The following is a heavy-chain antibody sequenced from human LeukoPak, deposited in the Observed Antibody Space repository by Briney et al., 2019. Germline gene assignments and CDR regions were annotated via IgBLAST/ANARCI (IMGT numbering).Heavy chain of an antibody. CDR1: GFTFDDYA. J-gene: IGHJ6*02. D-gene: IGHD3-9*01. Sequence: GGSLRLSCAASGFTFDDYAMHWVRQAPGKGLEWDSLISGDGGSTYYADSVKGRFTISRDNSKNSLYLQMNSLRTEDTALYYCAKDIYPQYYDILTGPYYYGMDVWGQGTTVTVSS. CDR3: AKDIYPQYYDILTGPYYYGMDV. CDR2: ISGDGGST. V-gene: IGHV3-43*02.